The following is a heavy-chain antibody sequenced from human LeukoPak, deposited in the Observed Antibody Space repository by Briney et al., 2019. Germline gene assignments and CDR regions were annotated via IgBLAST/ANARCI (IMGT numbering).Heavy chain of an antibody. V-gene: IGHV4-39*07. CDR3: ARDENSSSWYPNDAFDI. CDR1: GGSISSSSYY. D-gene: IGHD6-13*01. Sequence: PSENLSLTCSVSGGSISSSSYYWGWIRQPPGKGLEWIGSIYYSGSAYYNPSLKSRVTISIDTSKNQFSLKLTSVTAADTAVYFCARDENSSSWYPNDAFDIWGQGTMVTVSS. CDR2: IYYSGSA. J-gene: IGHJ3*02.